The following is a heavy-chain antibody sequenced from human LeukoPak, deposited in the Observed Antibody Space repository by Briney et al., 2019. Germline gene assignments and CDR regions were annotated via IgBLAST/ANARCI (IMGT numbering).Heavy chain of an antibody. J-gene: IGHJ4*02. D-gene: IGHD1-1*01. CDR2: IYYSGSS. Sequence: PSETLSLTCTVSGGSVSRDSYYWSWIRQPPGKGLEWIGYIYYSGSSNYNPSLTSRVTVSVDTSKNQVSLKLSSVIAADTAVYYCATRPSGSDRFLPYFDYWGQGTLVTVSS. CDR1: GGSVSRDSYY. CDR3: ATRPSGSDRFLPYFDY. V-gene: IGHV4-61*01.